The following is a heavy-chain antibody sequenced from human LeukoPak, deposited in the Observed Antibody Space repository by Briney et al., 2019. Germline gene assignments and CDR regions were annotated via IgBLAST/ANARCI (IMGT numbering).Heavy chain of an antibody. CDR3: ASWYSSGWFTEYFQH. V-gene: IGHV3-33*01. J-gene: IGHJ1*01. CDR1: GFTFSSYG. CDR2: IWYDGSNK. D-gene: IGHD6-19*01. Sequence: GGSLRLSCAASGFTFSSYGMHWVRQAPGKGLEWVAVIWYDGSNKYYADSVKGRFTISRDNSKNTLYLQMNSLRAEDTAVYYCASWYSSGWFTEYFQHWGQGTLVTVSS.